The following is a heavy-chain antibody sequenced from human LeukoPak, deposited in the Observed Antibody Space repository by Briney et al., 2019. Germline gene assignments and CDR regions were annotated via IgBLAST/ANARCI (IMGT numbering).Heavy chain of an antibody. CDR1: GXTFSRYE. CDR3: AKDPVDY. D-gene: IGHD5-24*01. CDR2: ISSSGNTI. J-gene: IGHJ4*02. Sequence: PGGSLRLPCAASGXTFSRYEMNWVRQAPGKGLEWVSYISSSGNTIYYADSVKGRFTISRDNAKNSLYLQMNTLRAEDTAIYYCAKDPVDYWGQGTLVTVSS. V-gene: IGHV3-48*03.